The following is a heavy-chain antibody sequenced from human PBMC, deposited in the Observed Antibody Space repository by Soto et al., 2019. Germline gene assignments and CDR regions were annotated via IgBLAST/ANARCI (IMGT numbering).Heavy chain of an antibody. CDR1: GGSFSSFY. CDR2: IHHSGTT. J-gene: IGHJ4*02. CDR3: VSYGSGTYSSGYSFDF. D-gene: IGHD3-10*01. Sequence: SETLSLTCTFYGGSFSSFYWSWIRQSPGKGLEWIGEIHHSGTTNYNPSLKSRVTISVDTSKNQFSLELSSVTSADTALYYCVSYGSGTYSSGYSFDFWSQGSLVTVS. V-gene: IGHV4-34*01.